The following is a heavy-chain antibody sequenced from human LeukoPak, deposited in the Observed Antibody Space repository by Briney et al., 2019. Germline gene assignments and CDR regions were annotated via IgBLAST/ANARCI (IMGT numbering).Heavy chain of an antibody. D-gene: IGHD1-26*01. Sequence: PGGSLRLSCAASGFTFSSYGMHWVRQAPGKGLEWVAVIWYDGSNKYYADSVKGRFTISRDNSKNTLYLQMNSLRAEDTAVYYCARERPQGATLYYYYGMDVWGQGTTVTVSS. CDR1: GFTFSSYG. J-gene: IGHJ6*02. CDR3: ARERPQGATLYYYYGMDV. CDR2: IWYDGSNK. V-gene: IGHV3-33*01.